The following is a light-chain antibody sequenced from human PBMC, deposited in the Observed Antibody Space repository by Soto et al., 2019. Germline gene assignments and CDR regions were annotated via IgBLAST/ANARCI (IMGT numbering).Light chain of an antibody. V-gene: IGKV3-15*01. CDR1: QSVSSN. Sequence: EIVMTQSPGTLSVSPGERATLSCRASQSVSSNLAWYQQKPGQAPRLLIYGASTRATGFPARFSGSGSGTEFTLTISSLQSEDSAVYYCQQYNKWPPTWTFGQGTKVEIK. J-gene: IGKJ1*01. CDR3: QQYNKWPPTWT. CDR2: GAS.